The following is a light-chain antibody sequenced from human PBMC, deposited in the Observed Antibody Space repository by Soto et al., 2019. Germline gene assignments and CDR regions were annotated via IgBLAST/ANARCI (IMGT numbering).Light chain of an antibody. V-gene: IGLV2-14*01. Sequence: QSVLTQPPAASGSPGQSVTISCTGTSSDVGGYDYVSWYQLHPGKAPKLMIFEVSNRPSGVSYRFSSSKSGNTASLTISGLQAEDEAGYFCSSYSISTAYLFGTGTKVTVL. CDR1: SSDVGGYDY. J-gene: IGLJ1*01. CDR2: EVS. CDR3: SSYSISTAYL.